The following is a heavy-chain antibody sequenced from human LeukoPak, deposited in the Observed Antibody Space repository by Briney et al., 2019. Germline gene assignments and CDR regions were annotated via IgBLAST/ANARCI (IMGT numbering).Heavy chain of an antibody. V-gene: IGHV4-61*01. CDR1: GGSVSSGSYY. J-gene: IGHJ3*02. CDR2: IYYSGST. Sequence: SETLSLTCIVSGGSVSSGSYYWSWIRQPPGKGLEWIGYIYYSGSTNYNPSLKSRVTISVDTSKNQFSLKLSSVTAADTAVYYCARAPRYCSSTSCYDAFDIWGQGTMVTVSS. CDR3: ARAPRYCSSTSCYDAFDI. D-gene: IGHD2-2*01.